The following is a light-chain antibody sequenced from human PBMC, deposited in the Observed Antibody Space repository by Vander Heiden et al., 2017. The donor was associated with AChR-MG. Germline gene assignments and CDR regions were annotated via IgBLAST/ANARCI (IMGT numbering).Light chain of an antibody. Sequence: EIVLTQSPATLSLSPGERATLSCRASQRVSSYLAWDQPKPGQAPRLLIYDASNRATGIPARFSGSGSGTDFTLTISSLEPEDFAVYYCQQRSNWPLTCGQGTKLEIK. J-gene: IGKJ2*01. CDR3: QQRSNWPLT. CDR2: DAS. V-gene: IGKV3-11*01. CDR1: QRVSSY.